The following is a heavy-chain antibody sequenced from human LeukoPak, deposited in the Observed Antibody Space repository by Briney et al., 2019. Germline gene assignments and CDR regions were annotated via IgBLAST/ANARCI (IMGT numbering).Heavy chain of an antibody. D-gene: IGHD3-22*01. Sequence: GGSLRLSCAASGFTFDDYAMHWVRQGPGKGLEWVSSISWNSDTIGYADSVKGRFTISRDNAKNSLYLQMNSLRAEDTALYYCAKEVGSYYYDSSGYNDYFDYWGQGTLVTVSS. J-gene: IGHJ4*02. CDR2: ISWNSDTI. CDR1: GFTFDDYA. CDR3: AKEVGSYYYDSSGYNDYFDY. V-gene: IGHV3-9*01.